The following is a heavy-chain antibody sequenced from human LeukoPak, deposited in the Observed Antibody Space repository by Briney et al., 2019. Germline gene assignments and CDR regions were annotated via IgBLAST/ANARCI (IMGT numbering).Heavy chain of an antibody. CDR1: GFTFTDHP. CDR3: AREAVAGTRDWFDP. D-gene: IGHD6-19*01. CDR2: ISSSSSYI. J-gene: IGHJ5*02. V-gene: IGHV3-21*01. Sequence: GGSLRLSCVASGFTFTDHPMNWVRQAPGKGLEWVSSISSSSSYIYYADSVKGRFTISRDNAKNSLYLQMNSLRAEDTAVYYCAREAVAGTRDWFDPWGQGTLVTVSS.